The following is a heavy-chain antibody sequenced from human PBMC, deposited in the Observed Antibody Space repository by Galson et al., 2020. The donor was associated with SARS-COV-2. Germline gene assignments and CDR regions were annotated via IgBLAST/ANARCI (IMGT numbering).Heavy chain of an antibody. D-gene: IGHD3-3*02. V-gene: IGHV3-30*04. CDR1: GFIFSNYA. CDR2: SSADGTIQ. J-gene: IGHJ4*02. CDR3: AREMTHKLALAY. Sequence: GGSLRLSCAASGFIFSNYAINWVRQAPGKGLEWVAVSSADGTIQYYGDSVRGRFTISRDNSKDIVFLQMNSLRIDDTAIYYCAREMTHKLALAYWGQGTLVTVSS.